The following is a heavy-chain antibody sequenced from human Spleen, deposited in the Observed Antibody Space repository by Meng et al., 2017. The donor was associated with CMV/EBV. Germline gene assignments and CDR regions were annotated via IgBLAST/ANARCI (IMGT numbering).Heavy chain of an antibody. CDR1: GFTFSSHW. CDR3: ARVDWGQDY. J-gene: IGHJ4*02. Sequence: GESLKISCAASGFTFSSHWMTWVRQAPGEGLEWVANINQDGSQKNYVDSVKGRFTISRDNAKNSLYLQMNSLRAEDTAVYYCARVDWGQDYWGQGTLVTVSS. V-gene: IGHV3-7*01. D-gene: IGHD3/OR15-3a*01. CDR2: INQDGSQK.